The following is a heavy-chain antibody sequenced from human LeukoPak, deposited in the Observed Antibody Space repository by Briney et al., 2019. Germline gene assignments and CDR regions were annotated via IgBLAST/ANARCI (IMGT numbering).Heavy chain of an antibody. Sequence: PAETLTLTCTASDFSISSYHWRWIRQPPGKGLEWLSNIYYSGTTNYNPSLKSRVSISVDTSKNQFSLKLRSVTAADTAVYYCARGYTRTWPYYYYMDVWGKGTSVTVS. V-gene: IGHV4-59*01. CDR3: ARGYTRTWPYYYYMDV. CDR2: IYYSGTT. CDR1: DFSISSYH. J-gene: IGHJ6*03. D-gene: IGHD6-13*01.